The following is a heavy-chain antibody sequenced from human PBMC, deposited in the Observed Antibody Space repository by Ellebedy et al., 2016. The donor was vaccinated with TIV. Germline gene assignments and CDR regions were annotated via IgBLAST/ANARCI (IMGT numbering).Heavy chain of an antibody. J-gene: IGHJ4*02. CDR1: GFTFSSYE. V-gene: IGHV3-48*03. D-gene: IGHD3-10*01. CDR2: ISSSGSTI. Sequence: GESLKISCAASGFTFSSYEMNWVRQAPGKGLEWVSYISSSGSTIYYADSVKGRFTISKDNAKKSLYLQMNSLRAEDTAVYHCPGEGGVVRGVLDYWGQGTLVTVSS. CDR3: PGEGGVVRGVLDY.